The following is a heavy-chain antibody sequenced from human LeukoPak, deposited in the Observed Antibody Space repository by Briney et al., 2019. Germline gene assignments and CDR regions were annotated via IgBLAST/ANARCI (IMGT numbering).Heavy chain of an antibody. CDR1: GYTFTSYA. D-gene: IGHD5-12*01. Sequence: ASVKVSCKASGYTFTSYAMHWVRQAPGQRLEWMGWINAGNGNTKYSQKFQGRVTITRDTSASTAYMELSSLRSEDTAVYYCLLRAYSGYDFHYWGQGTLVTVSS. CDR2: INAGNGNT. V-gene: IGHV1-3*01. J-gene: IGHJ4*02. CDR3: LLRAYSGYDFHY.